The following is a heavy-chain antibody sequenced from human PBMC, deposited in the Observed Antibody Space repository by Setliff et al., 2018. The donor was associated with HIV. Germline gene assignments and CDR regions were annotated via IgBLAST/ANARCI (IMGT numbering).Heavy chain of an antibody. D-gene: IGHD1-7*01. CDR1: GYTFTSYA. CDR2: INAGNGNT. J-gene: IGHJ3*02. CDR3: ARGIKLGYAFDI. V-gene: IGHV1-3*01. Sequence: AASVKVSCKASGYTFTSYAMHWVRQAPGQRLEWMGWINAGNGNTKYSQKFQGRVTITRDTSASTAYMELSSLRSEDTAVYYCARGIKLGYAFDIWGQGTMVTV.